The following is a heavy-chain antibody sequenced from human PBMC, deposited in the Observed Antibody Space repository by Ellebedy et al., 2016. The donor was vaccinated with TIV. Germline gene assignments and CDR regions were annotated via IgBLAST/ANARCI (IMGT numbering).Heavy chain of an antibody. CDR2: ISAYNGNT. CDR3: ARVRGAAGDYYYYYGMDV. V-gene: IGHV1-18*04. J-gene: IGHJ6*02. D-gene: IGHD3-10*01. CDR1: GYTFTSYG. Sequence: AASVKVSCKASGYTFTSYGISWVRQAPGQGLEWMGWISAYNGNTNYAQKLQGRVTMTTDTSTSTAYMELRSLRSDDTAVYYCARVRGAAGDYYYYYGMDVWGQGTTVTVSS.